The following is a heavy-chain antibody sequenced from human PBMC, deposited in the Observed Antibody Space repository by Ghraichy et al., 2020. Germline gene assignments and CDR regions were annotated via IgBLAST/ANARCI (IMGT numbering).Heavy chain of an antibody. CDR3: ARGWGRFDY. D-gene: IGHD2-21*02. V-gene: IGHV3-7*01. J-gene: IGHJ4*02. CDR1: GFAYNSYW. Sequence: GSLRLSCAASGFAYNSYWMNWVRQAPGKGLEWVAYIKYDGSAEYYVDSVKGRFAISRDNAKNSLFLQMNSLRAEDTAVYYCARGWGRFDYWGQETLVTVSS. CDR2: IKYDGSAE.